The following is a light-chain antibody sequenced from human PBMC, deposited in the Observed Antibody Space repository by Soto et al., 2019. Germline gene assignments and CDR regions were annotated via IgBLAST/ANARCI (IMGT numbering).Light chain of an antibody. CDR3: SSYAGSNNV. V-gene: IGLV2-8*01. Sequence: QSALTQAPSASGSPRQSVTISCTGTSSDVGGYDYVSWYQQHPGKAPKLMIYEVSKRPSGVPDRFSGSKSGNTASLTVSGLQAEDEADYYCSSYAGSNNVFGTGTKVTVL. CDR1: SSDVGGYDY. J-gene: IGLJ1*01. CDR2: EVS.